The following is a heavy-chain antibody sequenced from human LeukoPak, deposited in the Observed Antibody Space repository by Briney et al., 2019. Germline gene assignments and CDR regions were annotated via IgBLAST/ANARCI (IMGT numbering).Heavy chain of an antibody. CDR1: GFTFSSYW. CDR3: GRGGNYYPFDY. V-gene: IGHV3-74*01. D-gene: IGHD1-26*01. CDR2: LNSDGSST. Sequence: PGGSLRLSCAASGFTFSSYWMHGVRHAPGKGLVWVSCLNSDGSSTIYADSVKGRFTLSRDNAENTLYLQLNSLGADDTAVYYCGRGGNYYPFDYWGQGTLVTVSS. J-gene: IGHJ4*02.